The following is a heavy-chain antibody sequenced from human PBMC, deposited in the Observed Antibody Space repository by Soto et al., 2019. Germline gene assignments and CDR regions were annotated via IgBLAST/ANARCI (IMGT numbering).Heavy chain of an antibody. CDR1: GFTFTSSA. Sequence: ASVKVSCKASGFTFTSSAVQWVRQARGQRLEWIGWIVVGSGNTNYAQKFQERVTITRDMSTSTAYMELSGLRSEDTAVYYCAARKYGSGTQADYYGMDVWGQGTTVTVSS. CDR3: AARKYGSGTQADYYGMDV. D-gene: IGHD3-10*01. V-gene: IGHV1-58*01. CDR2: IVVGSGNT. J-gene: IGHJ6*02.